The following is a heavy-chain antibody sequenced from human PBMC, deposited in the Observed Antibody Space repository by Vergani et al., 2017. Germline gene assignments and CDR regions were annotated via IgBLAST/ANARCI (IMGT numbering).Heavy chain of an antibody. D-gene: IGHD1-1*01. CDR1: GFYFTTYA. Sequence: EVQLLESGGDLVQPGGSLRLSCAASGFYFTTYAMSWVRQAPGKGLEWVSTINTHGDYTRYGDSVKGRFTISRDNSKSTLYRQMNSLRAEDTAIYYCAKGGWNYWFDSWVQGTLVIVS. CDR3: AKGGWNYWFDS. V-gene: IGHV3-23*01. CDR2: INTHGDYT. J-gene: IGHJ5*01.